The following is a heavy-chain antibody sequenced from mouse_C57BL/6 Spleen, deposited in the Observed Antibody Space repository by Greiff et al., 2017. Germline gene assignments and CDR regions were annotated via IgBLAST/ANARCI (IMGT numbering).Heavy chain of an antibody. CDR1: GYSITSGYD. Sequence: EVQLQESGPGMVKPSPSLSLTCTVTGYSITSGYDWHWIRHFPGNKLEWMGYISYSGSTNYNPSLKSRISITHDTSKNHFFLELNSVTTEDTATYYCARGDYDYDAWFAYWGQGTLVTVSA. CDR2: ISYSGST. V-gene: IGHV3-1*01. D-gene: IGHD2-4*01. J-gene: IGHJ3*01. CDR3: ARGDYDYDAWFAY.